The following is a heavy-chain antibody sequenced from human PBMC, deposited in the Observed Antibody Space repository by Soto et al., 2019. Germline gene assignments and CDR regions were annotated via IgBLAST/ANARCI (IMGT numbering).Heavy chain of an antibody. J-gene: IGHJ4*02. Sequence: GGSLRLSCTASGFTFSSYAMSWVRQAPGKGLEWVSAISGSGGSTYYADSVKGRFTISRDNSKNTLYLQMNSLRAEDTAVYYCAKDLGRPYYDFWSGSPNFDYWGQGTLVTVSS. D-gene: IGHD3-3*01. V-gene: IGHV3-23*01. CDR3: AKDLGRPYYDFWSGSPNFDY. CDR2: ISGSGGST. CDR1: GFTFSSYA.